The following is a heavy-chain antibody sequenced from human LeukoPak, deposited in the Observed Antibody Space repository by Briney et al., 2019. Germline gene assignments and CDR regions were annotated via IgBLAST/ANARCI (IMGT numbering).Heavy chain of an antibody. V-gene: IGHV3-20*04. CDR3: ARVGITFGGVIVIPLYFDY. J-gene: IGHJ4*02. CDR1: GFTFDDYG. Sequence: PGGSLRLSCAASGFTFDDYGMSWVRQAPGKGLEWVSGINWNGGSTGYADSVKGRFTISRDNAKNSLYLQMNSLRAEDTALYYCARVGITFGGVIVIPLYFDYWGQGTLVTVSS. D-gene: IGHD3-16*02. CDR2: INWNGGST.